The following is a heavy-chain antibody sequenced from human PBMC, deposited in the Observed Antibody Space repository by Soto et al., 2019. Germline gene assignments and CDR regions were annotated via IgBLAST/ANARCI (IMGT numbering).Heavy chain of an antibody. J-gene: IGHJ6*02. CDR1: GFTFSSYW. D-gene: IGHD2-2*01. CDR2: IKQDGSEK. CDR3: ARDFPYCSSTSCSYYYGMDV. Sequence: GGSLRLSCAASGFTFSSYWMSWVRQAPGKGLEWVANIKQDGSEKYYVDSVKGRFTISRDNTKNSLYLQMNSLRAEDTAVYYCARDFPYCSSTSCSYYYGMDVWGQGTTVTVSS. V-gene: IGHV3-7*01.